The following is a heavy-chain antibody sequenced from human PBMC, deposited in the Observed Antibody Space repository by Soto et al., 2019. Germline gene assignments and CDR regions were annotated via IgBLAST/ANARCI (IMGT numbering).Heavy chain of an antibody. D-gene: IGHD2-2*01. CDR1: GFTFSSYG. Sequence: QVQLVESGGGVVQPGRSLRLSCAASGFTFSSYGMHWVRQAPGKGLEWVAVIWYDGSNKYYADSVKGRFTISRDNSKNTLYLQMNSLRAEDTAVYYSARGSLGYCSSTSCSYFDYWGQGTLVTVSS. CDR3: ARGSLGYCSSTSCSYFDY. CDR2: IWYDGSNK. V-gene: IGHV3-33*01. J-gene: IGHJ4*02.